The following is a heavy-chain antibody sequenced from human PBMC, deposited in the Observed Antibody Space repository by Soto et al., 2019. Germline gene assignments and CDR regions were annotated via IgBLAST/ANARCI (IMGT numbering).Heavy chain of an antibody. CDR2: ISTGSNTI. CDR3: ARVLGYSGYVAFDY. V-gene: IGHV3-48*01. CDR1: GFTFSSYT. J-gene: IGHJ4*02. D-gene: IGHD5-12*01. Sequence: GGSLRLSCAASGFTFSSYTMNWVRQAPGKGLEWVSYISTGSNTIYYADSVKGRFTISRDNAKNSLFLQMNSLRAEDTALYYCARVLGYSGYVAFDYWGQGTLVTVSS.